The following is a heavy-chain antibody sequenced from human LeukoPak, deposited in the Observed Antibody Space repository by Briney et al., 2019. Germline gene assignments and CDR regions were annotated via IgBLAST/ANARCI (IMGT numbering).Heavy chain of an antibody. Sequence: GGSLRLSCAASGFTFSSYAMHWVRQAPGKGLEWVAVISYDGSNKYYADSVKGRFTISRDNSKNTLYLQMNSLRTEDTAVYYCARAGITMIVVVITLDYRGQGTLVTVSS. D-gene: IGHD3-22*01. V-gene: IGHV3-30-3*01. CDR3: ARAGITMIVVVITLDY. J-gene: IGHJ4*02. CDR1: GFTFSSYA. CDR2: ISYDGSNK.